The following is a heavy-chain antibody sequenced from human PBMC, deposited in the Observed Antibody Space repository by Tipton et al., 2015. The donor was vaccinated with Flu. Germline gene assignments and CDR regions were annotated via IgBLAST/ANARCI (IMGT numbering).Heavy chain of an antibody. V-gene: IGHV3-7*01. D-gene: IGHD1-14*01. Sequence: SLRLSCSASGFTLSNYWMTWVRQPPGRGLEWVANINQDGSQKHYVDSVKGRFTVSRDNAKDTVDLQVNSLRADDTAVYFCARGGFNHAFDIWGQGTMVTVSS. CDR3: ARGGFNHAFDI. CDR2: INQDGSQK. CDR1: GFTLSNYW. J-gene: IGHJ3*02.